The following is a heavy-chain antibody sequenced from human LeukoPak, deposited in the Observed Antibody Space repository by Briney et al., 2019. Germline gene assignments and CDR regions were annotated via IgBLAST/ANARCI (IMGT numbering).Heavy chain of an antibody. CDR1: GGSISSGSYY. J-gene: IGHJ6*03. V-gene: IGHV4-61*02. Sequence: SQTLSLTCTVSGGSISSGSYYWSWIRQPAGKGLEWIGRIYTSGSTNYNPSLKSRVTISVDTSKNQFSLKLSSVTAADTAVYYCASSRYDFWSGYRYYYYMDVWGEGTTVTVSS. CDR3: ASSRYDFWSGYRYYYYMDV. D-gene: IGHD3-3*01. CDR2: IYTSGST.